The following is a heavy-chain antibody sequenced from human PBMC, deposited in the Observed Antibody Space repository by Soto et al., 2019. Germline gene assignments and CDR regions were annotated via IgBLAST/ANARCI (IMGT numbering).Heavy chain of an antibody. CDR2: FSNFNGDT. J-gene: IGHJ4*02. CDR1: GYTFTHYG. D-gene: IGHD2-21*01. Sequence: QVQLLQSGAEVKKPGASVKVSCKASGYTFTHYGISWVRQAPGQGLEWMGWFSNFNGDTNYAQNLQGRGTMTTDTGTDTAYMGVRSLRSDDTAVYYCARTGSGGHWVDFWGQGTLGTVSS. CDR3: ARTGSGGHWVDF. V-gene: IGHV1-18*04.